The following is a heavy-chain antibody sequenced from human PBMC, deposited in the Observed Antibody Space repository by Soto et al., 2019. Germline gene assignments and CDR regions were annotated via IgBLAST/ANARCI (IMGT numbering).Heavy chain of an antibody. CDR2: ISAYNGNT. Sequence: ASVKVSCKASGYTFTSYGISWVRQAPGQGLEWMGWISAYNGNTNYAQKLQGRVTMTTDTSTSTAYMELRSLRSDDTAVYYCARDHGGDYDFWSGYYQKKYNWFDPWGQGTLVTVSS. CDR3: ARDHGGDYDFWSGYYQKKYNWFDP. J-gene: IGHJ5*02. D-gene: IGHD3-3*01. V-gene: IGHV1-18*01. CDR1: GYTFTSYG.